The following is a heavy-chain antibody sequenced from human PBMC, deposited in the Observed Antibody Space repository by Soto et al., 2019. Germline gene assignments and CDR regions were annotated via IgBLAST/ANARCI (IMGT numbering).Heavy chain of an antibody. Sequence: PSETLSLTCTVSGGSISSYYWSWIRQPPGKGLEWIGYIYYCGSTNYNPSLKSRVTISVDTSKNQFSLKLSSVTAADTAVYYCARVHYDSSGYYVVGSNNWFDPWGQGTLVTVSS. D-gene: IGHD3-22*01. V-gene: IGHV4-59*01. CDR1: GGSISSYY. CDR3: ARVHYDSSGYYVVGSNNWFDP. J-gene: IGHJ5*02. CDR2: IYYCGST.